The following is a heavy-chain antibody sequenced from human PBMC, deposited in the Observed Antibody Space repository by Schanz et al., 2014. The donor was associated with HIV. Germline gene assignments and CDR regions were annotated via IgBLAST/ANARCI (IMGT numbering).Heavy chain of an antibody. Sequence: QLLESGGGLVQPGGLLRLSCAASGFTFSGFAMSWVHQAPGKGLEWVSSISGSGVSTFYAGSVKGRFAISRDKSKNTLYLQMNSLRVEDTAVYYCAKMARSVAANTNFDYWGQGTLVTVSS. CDR2: ISGSGVST. V-gene: IGHV3-23*01. CDR1: GFTFSGFA. CDR3: AKMARSVAANTNFDY. J-gene: IGHJ4*02. D-gene: IGHD6-19*01.